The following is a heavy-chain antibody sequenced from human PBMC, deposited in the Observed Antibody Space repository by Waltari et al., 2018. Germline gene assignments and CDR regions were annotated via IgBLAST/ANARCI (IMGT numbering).Heavy chain of an antibody. D-gene: IGHD3-16*02. V-gene: IGHV1-46*01. CDR1: GYTLTSYY. Sequence: QVQLVQSGAEVKKPGSSVQVSCKASGYTLTSYYMHWVRPAPGQGLEGMGLINPSGGSTSYAQKFQGRVTMTRDTSTSTVYMELSSLRSEDTAVYYCASRQHMITFGGVIVNHYYYYGMDVWGQGTTVTVSS. CDR2: INPSGGST. CDR3: ASRQHMITFGGVIVNHYYYYGMDV. J-gene: IGHJ6*02.